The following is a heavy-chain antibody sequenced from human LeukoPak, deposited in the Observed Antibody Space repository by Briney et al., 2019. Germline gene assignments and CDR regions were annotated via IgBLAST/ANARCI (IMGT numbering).Heavy chain of an antibody. Sequence: SETLSLTCAVYGGSFSGYYWSWIRQPPGKGLEWIGEINHSGSTNYNPSLKSRVTISVDTFKNQFSLKLSSVTAADTAVYYCARPTYYDSSGYYGGFDPWGQGTLVTVSS. CDR2: INHSGST. CDR3: ARPTYYDSSGYYGGFDP. D-gene: IGHD3-22*01. V-gene: IGHV4-34*01. CDR1: GGSFSGYY. J-gene: IGHJ5*02.